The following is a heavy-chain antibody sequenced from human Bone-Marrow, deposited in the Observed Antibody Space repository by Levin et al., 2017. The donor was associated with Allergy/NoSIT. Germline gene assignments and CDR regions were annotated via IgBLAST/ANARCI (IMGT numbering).Heavy chain of an antibody. CDR1: GFTFSGSA. CDR2: IRSKANSYAT. D-gene: IGHD7-27*01. CDR3: TRSFNWGH. Sequence: GESLKISCAASGFTFSGSAMHWVRQASGKGLEWVGRIRSKANSYATAYAASVKGRFTISRDDSKNTAYLQMNSLKTEDTAVYYCTRSFNWGHWGQGTLVTVSS. V-gene: IGHV3-73*01. J-gene: IGHJ4*02.